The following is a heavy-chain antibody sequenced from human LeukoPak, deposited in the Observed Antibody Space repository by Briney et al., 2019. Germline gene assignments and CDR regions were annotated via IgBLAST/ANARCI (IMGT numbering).Heavy chain of an antibody. CDR1: GFTFSSYS. D-gene: IGHD3-10*01. CDR3: ARDLNYGSRTFDY. J-gene: IGHJ4*02. V-gene: IGHV3-21*01. CDR2: ISSSSNYI. Sequence: GGSLRLSCAASGFTFSSYSMNWVRQAPGKGLEWVSSISSSSNYIYYADSVKGRFTISRDNAKNSLYLRMNSLRAEDTAVYYCARDLNYGSRTFDYWGQGTLVTVSS.